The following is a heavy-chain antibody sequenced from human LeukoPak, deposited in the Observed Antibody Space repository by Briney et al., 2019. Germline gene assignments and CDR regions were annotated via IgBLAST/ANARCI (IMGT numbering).Heavy chain of an antibody. CDR1: GGSISSSSYY. J-gene: IGHJ4*02. CDR3: ASISSSWYFDY. Sequence: SETLSLTCTVSGGSISSSSYYWGWIRQPPGKGLEWIGSIYYSGSTYYNPSLKSRLTISMDTSKNQFSLKLSSVTAADTAVYYCASISSSWYFDYWGQGTLVTVSS. CDR2: IYYSGST. D-gene: IGHD6-13*01. V-gene: IGHV4-39*07.